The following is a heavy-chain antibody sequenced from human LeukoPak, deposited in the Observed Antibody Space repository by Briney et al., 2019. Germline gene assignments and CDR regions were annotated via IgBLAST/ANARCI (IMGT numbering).Heavy chain of an antibody. CDR2: ISSSGSII. CDR1: GFIFSSYE. V-gene: IGHV3-48*03. Sequence: HSGGSLRLSCAASGFIFSSYEMNWVRQAPGKGLGWVSYISSSGSIIYYASSVKGRFTISRDNAKNSLYLQMNSLRAEDTAVYYCVRGSPYNWFDPWGQGTLVTVSS. J-gene: IGHJ5*02. CDR3: VRGSPYNWFDP.